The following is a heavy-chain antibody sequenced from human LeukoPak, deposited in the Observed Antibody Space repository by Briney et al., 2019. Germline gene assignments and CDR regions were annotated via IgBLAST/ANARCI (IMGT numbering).Heavy chain of an antibody. CDR2: ISDSGGST. Sequence: PGGSLRLSCVASGFAFRNNAMSWVRQAPGKGLEWVSLISDSGGSTYYADSVKGRFTISRDNSKKTPYLQMTTLRAEDTAVYYCASSYGTSAYYPFDYWGQGTLVTVFS. CDR3: ASSYGTSAYYPFDY. V-gene: IGHV3-23*01. CDR1: GFAFRNNA. D-gene: IGHD3-22*01. J-gene: IGHJ4*02.